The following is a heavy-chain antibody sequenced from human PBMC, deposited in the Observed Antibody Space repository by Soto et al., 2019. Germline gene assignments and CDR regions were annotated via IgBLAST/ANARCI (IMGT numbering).Heavy chain of an antibody. CDR2: IIPIFGTA. J-gene: IGHJ6*04. CDR1: GGTFSSYA. CDR3: VRAKYVSGCYLHHSNGMAV. Sequence: QVQLVQSGAEVKKPGSSVKVSCKASGGTFSSYAISWVRQAPGQGLEWMGGIIPIFGTANHEQKFQGRVSISTKKSTSTAKMKWSGLRSEDTAVFYCVRAKYVSGCYLHHSNGMAVWGNGATAT. V-gene: IGHV1-69*06. D-gene: IGHD3-10*01.